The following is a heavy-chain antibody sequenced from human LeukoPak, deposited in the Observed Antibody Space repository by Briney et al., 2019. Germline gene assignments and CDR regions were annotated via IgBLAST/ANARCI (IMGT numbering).Heavy chain of an antibody. D-gene: IGHD2-2*01. J-gene: IGHJ4*02. CDR1: GGSISNYY. CDR2: IYYTGST. Sequence: SETLSLTCTVSGGSISNYYWCWIRQPPGKGLEWIGYIYYTGSTNYNPSLKSRVTISVDTSKNQFSLKLSSVTAADTAVYYCARRIVVVPAAYFFDYWGQGTLVTVSS. V-gene: IGHV4-59*08. CDR3: ARRIVVVPAAYFFDY.